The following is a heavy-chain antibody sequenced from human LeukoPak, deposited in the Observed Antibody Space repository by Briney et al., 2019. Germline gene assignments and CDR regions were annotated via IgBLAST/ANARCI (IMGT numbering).Heavy chain of an antibody. CDR2: ISGGAGGA. V-gene: IGHV3-23*01. D-gene: IGHD3-10*01. CDR1: GFSFRRYA. Sequence: RGSLRLSCTASGFSFRRYATNGVRQAPGKGLEWVSSISGGAGGAAYADSVKGRFTMSRDNSKNTLYLQMNGLRAEDTAVYYCAKKGGYGSGSYYPDDRGQGTLVTVSS. J-gene: IGHJ4*02. CDR3: AKKGGYGSGSYYPDD.